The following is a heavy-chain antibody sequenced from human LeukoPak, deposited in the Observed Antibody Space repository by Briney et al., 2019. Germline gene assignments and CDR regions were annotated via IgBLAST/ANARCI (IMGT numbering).Heavy chain of an antibody. D-gene: IGHD3-16*01. CDR3: ARGGAHTDAFDI. CDR2: IIPILGIA. Sequence: GASVKVPCKASGGTFSSYAISWVRQAPGQGLEWMGRIIPILGIANYAQKFQGRVTITADKSTSTAYMELSSLRSEDTAVYYCARGGAHTDAFDIWGQGTMVTVSS. CDR1: GGTFSSYA. V-gene: IGHV1-69*04. J-gene: IGHJ3*02.